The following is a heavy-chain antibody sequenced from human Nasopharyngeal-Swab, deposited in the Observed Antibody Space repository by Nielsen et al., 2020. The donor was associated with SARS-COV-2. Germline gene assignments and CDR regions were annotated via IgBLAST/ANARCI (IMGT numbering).Heavy chain of an antibody. D-gene: IGHD4-23*01. CDR2: ISGSGGST. J-gene: IGHJ6*02. V-gene: IGHV3-23*01. Sequence: GGSLRLSCAASGFTFSSYAMSGVRQAPGKGLEWVSAISGSGGSTYYADSVKGRFTISRDNSKNTLYLQMNSLRAEDTAVYYCAKDGGNSPYYYYGMDVWGQGTTVTVSS. CDR1: GFTFSSYA. CDR3: AKDGGNSPYYYYGMDV.